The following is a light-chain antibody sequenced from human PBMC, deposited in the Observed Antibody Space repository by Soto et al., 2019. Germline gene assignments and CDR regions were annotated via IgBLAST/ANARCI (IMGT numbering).Light chain of an antibody. CDR2: NTY. CDR1: QSLSRH. Sequence: EIVLTQSPATLSLSPGERATLSCRASQSLSRHLAWYQQIPGQAPRLLIYNTYNRATGIPARFSGSGSGTDFTLTISSLEPEDVAVYYCQQRGDWPPTFGGGTKGEIK. J-gene: IGKJ4*01. V-gene: IGKV3-11*01. CDR3: QQRGDWPPT.